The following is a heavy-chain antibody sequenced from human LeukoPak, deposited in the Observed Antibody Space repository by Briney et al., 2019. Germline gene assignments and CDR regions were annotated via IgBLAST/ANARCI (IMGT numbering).Heavy chain of an antibody. Sequence: LGGSLRLSCAASGFTFSSYGMHWVRQAPGKGLEWVAFIRYDGSNKYYADSVEGRFTISRDNSKNTLYLQMNSLRAEDTAVYYCAKDQYIDYYDSSGYGPIYYFDYWGQGTLVTVSS. CDR1: GFTFSSYG. CDR2: IRYDGSNK. J-gene: IGHJ4*02. V-gene: IGHV3-30*02. CDR3: AKDQYIDYYDSSGYGPIYYFDY. D-gene: IGHD3-22*01.